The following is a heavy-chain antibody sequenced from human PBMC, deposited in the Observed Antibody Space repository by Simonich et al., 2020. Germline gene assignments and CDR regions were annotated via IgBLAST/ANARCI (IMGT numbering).Heavy chain of an antibody. J-gene: IGHJ4*02. CDR3: ARHDRWLQFYFDY. CDR1: GGSISSYY. CDR2: IYYSGST. V-gene: IGHV4-59*08. Sequence: QVQLQESGPGLVKPSETLSLTCTVSGGSISSYYWSWIRQPPGKGLEWIGYIYYSGSTNYNPSLKSRVTISVDTSKNPFSLKLSSVTAADTAVYYCARHDRWLQFYFDYWGQGTLVTVSS. D-gene: IGHD5-12*01.